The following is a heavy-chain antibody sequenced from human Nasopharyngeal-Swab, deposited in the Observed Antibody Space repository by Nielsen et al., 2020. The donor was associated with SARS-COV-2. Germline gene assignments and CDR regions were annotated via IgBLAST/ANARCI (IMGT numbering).Heavy chain of an antibody. J-gene: IGHJ6*03. CDR3: ARGLSGIVPAPILGLGPYYSYYYMDV. D-gene: IGHD2-2*01. Sequence: WIRQPPGKGLEWIAEINHSGSTDYNPSLKSRVTISVDTSENQFSLKLSSVTAADTAVYYCARGLSGIVPAPILGLGPYYSYYYMDVWGKGTTVTVSS. V-gene: IGHV4-34*01. CDR2: INHSGST.